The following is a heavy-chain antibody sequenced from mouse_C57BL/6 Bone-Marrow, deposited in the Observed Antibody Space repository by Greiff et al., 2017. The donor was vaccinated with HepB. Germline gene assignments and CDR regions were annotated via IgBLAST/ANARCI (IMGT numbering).Heavy chain of an antibody. CDR3: ARQGYDYAYYAMDY. Sequence: EVKLMESGGDLVKPGGSLKLSCAASGFTFSSYGMSWVRQTPDKRLEWVATISSGGSYTYYPDSVKGRFTISRDNAKNTLYLQMSSLKSEDTAMYYCARQGYDYAYYAMDYWGQGTSVTVSS. J-gene: IGHJ4*01. CDR1: GFTFSSYG. D-gene: IGHD2-4*01. CDR2: ISSGGSYT. V-gene: IGHV5-6*01.